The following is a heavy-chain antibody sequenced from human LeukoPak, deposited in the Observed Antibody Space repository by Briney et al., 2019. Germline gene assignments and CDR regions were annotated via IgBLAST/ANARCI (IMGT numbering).Heavy chain of an antibody. V-gene: IGHV3-21*04. J-gene: IGHJ5*02. CDR3: ARDLSEFVAGYGSDGNWFDP. CDR1: GFTFSSYS. CDR2: ISSSSSYI. D-gene: IGHD3-10*01. Sequence: GGSLRLSCAASGFTFSSYSMTWVRQAPGKGLEWVPSISSSSSYIYYADSVKGRFTISRDNAKNSLYLQMNSLRAEDTAVYYCARDLSEFVAGYGSDGNWFDPWGQGTLVTVSS.